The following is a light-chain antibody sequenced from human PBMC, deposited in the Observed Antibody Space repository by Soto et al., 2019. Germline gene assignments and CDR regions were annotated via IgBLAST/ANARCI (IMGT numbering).Light chain of an antibody. V-gene: IGKV3-15*01. CDR1: QSVSSN. CDR3: QQYNNWPPYT. CDR2: GAS. Sequence: EIVMTQSQATLSMSPGERATLSCRASQSVSSNLAWYQQKPGQAPRLLIYGASTRATGIPARFSGSGSGTEFTLTISSLQSEDFAVYYCQQYNNWPPYTFGQGTKLEIK. J-gene: IGKJ2*01.